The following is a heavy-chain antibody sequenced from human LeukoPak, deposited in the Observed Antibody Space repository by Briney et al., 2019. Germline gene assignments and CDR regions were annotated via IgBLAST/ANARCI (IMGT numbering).Heavy chain of an antibody. D-gene: IGHD4-17*01. Sequence: GGSLRLSCAASGFTFDDYAMHWVRQAPGKGLEWVSGISWNSGSIGYADSVKGRFTISRDNAKNSLYLQMNSLRAEDTALYYCAKAQAGPAGDYVTNWFDPWGQGTLVTVSS. CDR1: GFTFDDYA. CDR2: ISWNSGSI. V-gene: IGHV3-9*01. J-gene: IGHJ5*02. CDR3: AKAQAGPAGDYVTNWFDP.